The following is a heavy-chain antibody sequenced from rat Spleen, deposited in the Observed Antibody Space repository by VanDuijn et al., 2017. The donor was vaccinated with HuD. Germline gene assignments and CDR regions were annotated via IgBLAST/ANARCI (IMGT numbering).Heavy chain of an antibody. J-gene: IGHJ2*01. V-gene: IGHV10-5*01. CDR2: IRTKPNNYAT. Sequence: VQLVESGGGLVQSKESLKISCAASGFTFSNAAMYWVRQAPGKGLEWVARIRTKPNNYATYYADSVKGRFTISRDDSKSMVYLQMDNLKTEDTAIYYCTAASNEYWGQGVMVTVSS. D-gene: IGHD3-1*01. CDR3: TAASNEY. CDR1: GFTFSNAA.